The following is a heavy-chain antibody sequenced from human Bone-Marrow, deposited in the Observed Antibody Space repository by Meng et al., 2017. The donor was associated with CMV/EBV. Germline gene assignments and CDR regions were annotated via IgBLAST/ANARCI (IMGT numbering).Heavy chain of an antibody. CDR2: ISSSGSTI. Sequence: LSLTCAASGFTFSDYYMSWIRQAPGKGLEWVSYISSSGSTIHYADSVKGRFTISRDNAKNSLYLQMNSLRAEDTAVYYCARFEQLVVDYWGQGTLDTVSS. CDR1: GFTFSDYY. V-gene: IGHV3-11*01. CDR3: ARFEQLVVDY. J-gene: IGHJ4*02. D-gene: IGHD6-6*01.